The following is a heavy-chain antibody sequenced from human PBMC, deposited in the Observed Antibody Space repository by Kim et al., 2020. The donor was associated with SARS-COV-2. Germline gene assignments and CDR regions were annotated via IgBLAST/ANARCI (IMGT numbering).Heavy chain of an antibody. J-gene: IGHJ4*02. CDR3: ARGKGGYYTGVDY. V-gene: IGHV3-48*02. Sequence: YADSVKGRFTSSRDNAKNSLYLKMNSLGDEDTAVYYCARGKGGYYTGVDYWGQGTLVTVSS. D-gene: IGHD3-22*01.